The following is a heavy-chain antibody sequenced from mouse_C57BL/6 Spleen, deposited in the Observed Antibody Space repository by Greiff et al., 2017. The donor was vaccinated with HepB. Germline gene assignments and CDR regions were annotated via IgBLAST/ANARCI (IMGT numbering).Heavy chain of an antibody. V-gene: IGHV5-9*01. CDR1: GFTFSSYT. J-gene: IGHJ4*01. Sequence: EVQRVESGGGLVKPGGSLKLSCAASGFTFSSYTMSWVRQTPEKRLEWVATISGGGGNTYYPDSVKGRFTISRDNAKNTLYLQMSSLRSEDTALYYCAREGLPLAMDYWGQGTSVTVSS. CDR3: AREGLPLAMDY. D-gene: IGHD2-2*01. CDR2: ISGGGGNT.